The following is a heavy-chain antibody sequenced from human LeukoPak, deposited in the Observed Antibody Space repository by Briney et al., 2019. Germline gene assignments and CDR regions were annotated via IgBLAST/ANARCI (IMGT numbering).Heavy chain of an antibody. CDR2: ISGSGGST. Sequence: GGSLRLSCAASGFTFSSYAMSWVRQAPGKGLEWVSAISGSGGSTYYADSVKGRFTISRDNSKNTLYLQMNSLRAEDTAVYYCAEVRSLWGYCSSTSCYVDFDYWGQGTLVTVSS. CDR1: GFTFSSYA. D-gene: IGHD2-2*01. CDR3: AEVRSLWGYCSSTSCYVDFDY. V-gene: IGHV3-23*01. J-gene: IGHJ4*02.